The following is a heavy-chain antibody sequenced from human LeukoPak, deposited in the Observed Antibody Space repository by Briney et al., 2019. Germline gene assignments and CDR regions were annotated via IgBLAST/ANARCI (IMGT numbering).Heavy chain of an antibody. CDR1: GFTFSSYS. Sequence: PGGSLRLSCAAPGFTFSSYSMNWVRQAPGKGLEWVSAISGSGGSTYYADSVKGRFTISRDNSKNTLYLQMNSLRAEDTAVYYCAKAPYGGKGEYFQHWGQGTLVTVSS. J-gene: IGHJ1*01. D-gene: IGHD4-23*01. CDR2: ISGSGGST. V-gene: IGHV3-23*01. CDR3: AKAPYGGKGEYFQH.